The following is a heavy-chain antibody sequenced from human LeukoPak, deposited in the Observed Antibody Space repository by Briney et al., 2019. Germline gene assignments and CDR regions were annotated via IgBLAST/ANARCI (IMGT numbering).Heavy chain of an antibody. CDR1: AVTISSYY. V-gene: IGHV4-59*08. J-gene: IGHJ4*02. CDR2: FCYSGST. CDR3: ARGNDY. Sequence: SETLSLTCTVSAVTISSYYWSWIPPPPGNGLEWIENFCYSGSTNDNPSLKSRVTISVDTSKNQVSLKLSSVTAADTAVYYCARGNDYWGQGTLVTVSS.